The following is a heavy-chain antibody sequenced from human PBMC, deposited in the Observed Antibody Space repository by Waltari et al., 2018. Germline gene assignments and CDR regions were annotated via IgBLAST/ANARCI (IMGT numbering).Heavy chain of an antibody. CDR2: IRYDGSNT. CDR3: AKEESATLDY. CDR1: GFTFSSYG. D-gene: IGHD1-1*01. J-gene: IGHJ4*02. V-gene: IGHV3-30*02. Sequence: QVQLVESGGGVAQPGGSLRLSCAAFGFTFSSYGMHWVLQAPGKGLEWVAFIRYDGSNTYYADSVKGRFTISRENSKNTLYLQMNSLRAEDTAVYYCAKEESATLDYWGQGTLVTVSS.